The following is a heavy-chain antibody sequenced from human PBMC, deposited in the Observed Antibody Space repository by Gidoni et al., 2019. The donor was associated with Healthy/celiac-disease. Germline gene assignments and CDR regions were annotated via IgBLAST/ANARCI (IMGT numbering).Heavy chain of an antibody. CDR3: AKQSFPFYGDYGEFDY. CDR2: ISYDGSNK. D-gene: IGHD4-17*01. V-gene: IGHV3-30*18. CDR1: GFTFSSYG. Sequence: QVQLVESGGGVVQPGRSLRLSCAASGFTFSSYGMHWVRQAPGKGLEWVAVISYDGSNKYDADSVKGRFTISRDNSKNTLYLQMNSLRAEDTAVYYCAKQSFPFYGDYGEFDYWGQGTLVTVSS. J-gene: IGHJ4*02.